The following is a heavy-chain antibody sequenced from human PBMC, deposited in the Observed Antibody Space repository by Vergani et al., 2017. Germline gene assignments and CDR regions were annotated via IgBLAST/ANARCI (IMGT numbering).Heavy chain of an antibody. D-gene: IGHD1-26*01. CDR2: INPNSGGT. V-gene: IGHV1-2*02. CDR1: CYTFTAYS. Sequence: QVQLVQSGAEVKKPRPSLTLSSNPSCYTFTAYSMHLVRHPPGQGLVCLGWINPNSGGTNYAQKFQGRVTMTRDTSISTAYMELSRLRSDDTAVYYCARDDREGATPFDYWGQGTLVTVSS. J-gene: IGHJ4*02. CDR3: ARDDREGATPFDY.